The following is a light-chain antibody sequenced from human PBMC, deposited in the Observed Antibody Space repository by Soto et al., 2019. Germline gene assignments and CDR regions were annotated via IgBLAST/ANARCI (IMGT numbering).Light chain of an antibody. CDR3: GTWDSSLSVVV. J-gene: IGLJ2*01. V-gene: IGLV1-51*01. CDR2: DND. Sequence: QSVLTQPPSMPAAPGQKVTISCSGSNSNIGKNFVSWYQRLPGTAPKVLIYDNDKRPSGIPDRFSGSKSGTSATLGITGLQTGDEADYYCGTWDSSLSVVVFGGGTKLTVL. CDR1: NSNIGKNF.